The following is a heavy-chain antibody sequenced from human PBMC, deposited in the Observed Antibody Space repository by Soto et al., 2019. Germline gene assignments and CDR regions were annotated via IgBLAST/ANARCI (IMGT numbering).Heavy chain of an antibody. V-gene: IGHV4-39*01. J-gene: IGHJ4*02. CDR2: IYYTGST. CDR1: GGSISSRTYY. Sequence: PSETLSLTCTVSGGSISSRTYYWGWIRQPPGKGLEWIGSIYYTGSTYYNPSLKSRVTISVDTSKNQFSLKLSSVTAADTAVYYCARHASRLLTVTGGDYWGQGTLVTVSS. CDR3: ARHASRLLTVTGGDY. D-gene: IGHD6-19*01.